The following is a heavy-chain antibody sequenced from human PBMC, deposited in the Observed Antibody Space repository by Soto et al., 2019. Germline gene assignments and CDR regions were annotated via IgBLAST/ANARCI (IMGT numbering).Heavy chain of an antibody. CDR1: GGTFGSYA. Sequence: QVQLVQSGAEVKKPGSSVKVSCKASGGTFGSYAISWVRQAPGQGLEWMGGIIPIPGTANYAQKFQGRVTIAADETTSTAYMELSSLRSEATAVYYCARSESSSTSLENYYYYYYGMDVWGQGTTVTVSS. V-gene: IGHV1-69*01. J-gene: IGHJ6*02. CDR3: ARSESSSTSLENYYYYYYGMDV. CDR2: IIPIPGTA. D-gene: IGHD2-2*01.